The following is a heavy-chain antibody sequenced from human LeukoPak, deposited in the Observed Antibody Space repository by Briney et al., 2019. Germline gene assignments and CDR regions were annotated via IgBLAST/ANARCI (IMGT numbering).Heavy chain of an antibody. Sequence: PGASLRLSCAASGFTVSSNYMSWVRQAPGKGLEWVSVIYSGGSTYYADSVKGRFTISRDNSKNTLYLQMNSLRAEDTAVYYCARENGEGWFDPWGQGTLVTVSS. CDR3: ARENGEGWFDP. CDR1: GFTVSSNY. V-gene: IGHV3-53*01. J-gene: IGHJ5*02. CDR2: IYSGGST. D-gene: IGHD4-17*01.